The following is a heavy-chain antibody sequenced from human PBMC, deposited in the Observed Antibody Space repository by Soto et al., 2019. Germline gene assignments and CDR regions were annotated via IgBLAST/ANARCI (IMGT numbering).Heavy chain of an antibody. CDR1: GFTFSSYG. J-gene: IGHJ6*02. V-gene: IGHV3-30*18. D-gene: IGHD3-3*01. CDR2: ISYDGSNK. CDR3: AKDVLRFLEWLAFYGMDV. Sequence: GGSVRLSCAASGFTFSSYGMHWVRQAPGRGLEWVAVISYDGSNKYYADSVKGRFTISRDNSKNTLYLQMNSLRAEDTAVYYCAKDVLRFLEWLAFYGMDVWGQGT.